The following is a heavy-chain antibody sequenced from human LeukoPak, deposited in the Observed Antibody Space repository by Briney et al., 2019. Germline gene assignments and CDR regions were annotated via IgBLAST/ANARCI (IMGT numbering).Heavy chain of an antibody. J-gene: IGHJ4*02. CDR1: GGSISTGDYH. D-gene: IGHD3-10*01. Sequence: SETLSLTCTVSGGSISTGDYHWGWIRQPPGKGLEWIGSIYYSGSTYYSPSLKSRVTISIDTSKNQFYLKLSSVTAADTAVYYCARGNTYYHASGSYNYWGQGTLVTVSS. V-gene: IGHV4-39*07. CDR2: IYYSGST. CDR3: ARGNTYYHASGSYNY.